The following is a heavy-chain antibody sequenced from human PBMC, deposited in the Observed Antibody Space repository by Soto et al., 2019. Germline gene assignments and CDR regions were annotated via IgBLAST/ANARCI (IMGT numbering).Heavy chain of an antibody. CDR1: GGSISSYY. J-gene: IGHJ6*02. D-gene: IGHD3-16*01. CDR2: FYPTGKT. Sequence: SETLSLTCTVSGGSISSYYWCWTRQPAGKGLEWIGRFYPTGKTNYNPSLQSRLTMSADTSRNQFSLNLTSVTAADTAVCYCARCGLDYGMDVWGQGTTVTAP. CDR3: ARCGLDYGMDV. V-gene: IGHV4-4*07.